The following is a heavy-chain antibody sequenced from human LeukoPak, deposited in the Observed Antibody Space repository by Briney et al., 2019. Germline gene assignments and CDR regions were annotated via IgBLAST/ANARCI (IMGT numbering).Heavy chain of an antibody. D-gene: IGHD3-22*01. CDR2: LNPGGDST. J-gene: IGHJ3*02. V-gene: IGHV1-46*01. CDR1: GYTFTKYF. CDR3: ARVRGESAYYDGSGYTWAVDI. Sequence: ASVKVSCKASGYTFTKYFMHWVRQAPGQGLEWMGVLNPGGDSTTYAQKFQGRVTMTRDTSTSTVHMELSSLRSEDTAVYYCARVRGESAYYDGSGYTWAVDIWGQGTMVTVSS.